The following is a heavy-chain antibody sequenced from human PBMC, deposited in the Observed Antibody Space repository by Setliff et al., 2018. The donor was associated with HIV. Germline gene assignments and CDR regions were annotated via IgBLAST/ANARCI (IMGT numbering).Heavy chain of an antibody. D-gene: IGHD3-22*01. CDR2: IYYTGST. V-gene: IGHV4-59*03. Sequence: SETLSLTCTVSGDSITSYYWSWIRQPPGKGLEWIGYIYYTGSTTYNPSLKSRVTMSGDTSKNKVSLKLRSVSAADTAVYYCAKTPGFYYDSSGYYTYYFDYWGQGTLVTVS. CDR1: GDSITSYY. J-gene: IGHJ4*02. CDR3: AKTPGFYYDSSGYYTYYFDY.